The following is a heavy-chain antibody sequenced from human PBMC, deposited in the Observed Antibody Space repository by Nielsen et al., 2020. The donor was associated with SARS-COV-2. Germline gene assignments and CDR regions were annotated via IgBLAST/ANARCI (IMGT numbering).Heavy chain of an antibody. CDR2: MNPNSGNT. Sequence: ASVKVSCKASGYTFTSYDINWVRQATGQGLEWMGWMNPNSGNTGYAQKLQGRVTMTTDTSTSTAYMELRSLRPEDTAVYYCAREFALRDTAYFDYWGQGTLVTGSS. D-gene: IGHD5-18*01. V-gene: IGHV1-8*01. CDR3: AREFALRDTAYFDY. CDR1: GYTFTSYD. J-gene: IGHJ4*02.